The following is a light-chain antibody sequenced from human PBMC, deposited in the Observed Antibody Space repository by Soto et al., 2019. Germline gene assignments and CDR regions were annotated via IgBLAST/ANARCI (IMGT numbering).Light chain of an antibody. CDR3: QQRSNWL. CDR1: QSVSSY. V-gene: IGKV3-11*01. CDR2: DAS. J-gene: IGKJ3*01. Sequence: EIVLTQSPATLSLSPGERATLSCRASQSVSSYLAGYQQKPGQAPRLLLYDASNRATGIPARFSGSGSGTDVTLTISGLEPEDFAVYYCQQRSNWLFGPGTKVDIK.